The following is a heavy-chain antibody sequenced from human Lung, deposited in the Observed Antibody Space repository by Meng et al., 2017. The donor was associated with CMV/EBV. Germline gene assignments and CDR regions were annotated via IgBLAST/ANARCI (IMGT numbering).Heavy chain of an antibody. V-gene: IGHV3-7*01. CDR2: INEDGTDK. D-gene: IGHD3-10*01. Sequence: GGSLRLSCAASGFTVTRNWMTWVRQAPGKGLEWVANINEDGTDKNYLDSVKGRFTISRDNVKKSVYLQMNTLRGEDTAVYYCARPIEGIRETLDYLGQGTLVTVSS. J-gene: IGHJ4*02. CDR3: ARPIEGIRETLDY. CDR1: GFTVTRNW.